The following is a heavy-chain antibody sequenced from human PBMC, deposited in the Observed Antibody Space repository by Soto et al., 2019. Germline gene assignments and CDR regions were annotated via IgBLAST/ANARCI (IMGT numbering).Heavy chain of an antibody. V-gene: IGHV3-33*01. CDR3: ARDDGGSCSWFDY. CDR2: IWYDGSNK. CDR1: GFTFSSYG. J-gene: IGHJ4*02. D-gene: IGHD2-15*01. Sequence: GGSLRLSCAASGFTFSSYGMHWVRQAPGKGLEWVAVIWYDGSNKYYADSVKGRFTISRDNSKNTLYLQMNSLRAEDTAVYYCARDDGGSCSWFDYWGQGTLVTVSS.